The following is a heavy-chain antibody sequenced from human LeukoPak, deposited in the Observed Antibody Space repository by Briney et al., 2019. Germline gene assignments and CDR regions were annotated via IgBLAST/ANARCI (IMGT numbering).Heavy chain of an antibody. V-gene: IGHV4-59*01. CDR3: ARDTTVASGMQH. D-gene: IGHD5-12*01. CDR1: GGSLSTYS. CDR2: IYYGGTT. J-gene: IGHJ4*02. Sequence: PSETLPLTCSVSGGSLSTYSWSWVRQSPGKRLEWIGYIYYGGTTNYDPSLKSRATISADTAKNQFSLRLRSVTAADTAIYYCARDTTVASGMQHWPQRTLVTVSS.